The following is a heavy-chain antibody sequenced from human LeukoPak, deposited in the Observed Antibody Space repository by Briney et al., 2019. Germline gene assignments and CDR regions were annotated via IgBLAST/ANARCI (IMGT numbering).Heavy chain of an antibody. CDR1: GFSFSTYW. CDR3: ATDLGSSRPNF. J-gene: IGHJ4*02. Sequence: TGGSLRLSCAASGFSFSTYWMSWVRQAPGKGLEWVANIKQDGSEKYYVDSAKGRFTISRDNAKNSLYLQMNSLRAEDTAVYYYATDLGSSRPNFWGQGILVTVSS. D-gene: IGHD6-13*01. CDR2: IKQDGSEK. V-gene: IGHV3-7*01.